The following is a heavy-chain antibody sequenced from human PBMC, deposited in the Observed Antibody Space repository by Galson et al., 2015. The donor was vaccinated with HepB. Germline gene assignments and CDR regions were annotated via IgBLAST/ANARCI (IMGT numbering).Heavy chain of an antibody. V-gene: IGHV3-21*06. Sequence: SLRLSCAASGFAFSDYAMNWVRQAPGKGLEWVSSISSSSTYMLYADSVKGRFTISRDNAKNSLYLQMNSLGAEDTAVYFCARGPSQLWSYFDYWGQGTLVTVSP. CDR1: GFAFSDYA. J-gene: IGHJ4*02. CDR2: ISSSSTYM. D-gene: IGHD1-1*01. CDR3: ARGPSQLWSYFDY.